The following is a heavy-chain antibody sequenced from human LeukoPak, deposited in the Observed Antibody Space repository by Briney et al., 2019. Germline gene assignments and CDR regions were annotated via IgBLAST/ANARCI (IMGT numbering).Heavy chain of an antibody. Sequence: PGGSLRLSCAASGFTFSSYAMHWVRQAPGKGPEWVAVISYDGSNKYYADSVKGRFTISRDNSKNTLYLQMNSLRAEDTAVYYCARIGYSSSSFDYWGQGTLVTVSS. J-gene: IGHJ4*02. CDR2: ISYDGSNK. CDR3: ARIGYSSSSFDY. CDR1: GFTFSSYA. V-gene: IGHV3-30-3*01. D-gene: IGHD6-6*01.